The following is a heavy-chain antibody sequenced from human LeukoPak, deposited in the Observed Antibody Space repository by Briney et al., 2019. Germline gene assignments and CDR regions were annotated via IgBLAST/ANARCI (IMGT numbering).Heavy chain of an antibody. J-gene: IGHJ5*02. CDR1: GGSFHSYD. CDR3: ARDPDCSSTSCYARNNWFDP. D-gene: IGHD2-2*01. CDR2: IIPILGIA. Sequence: SVKVSGKASGGSFHSYDIIWLRQAPGDGLEWMGRIIPILGIANYTQKFQGRVTITADNSTSTAYMELSSLRSEDTAVYYCARDPDCSSTSCYARNNWFDPWGQGTLVTVSS. V-gene: IGHV1-69*04.